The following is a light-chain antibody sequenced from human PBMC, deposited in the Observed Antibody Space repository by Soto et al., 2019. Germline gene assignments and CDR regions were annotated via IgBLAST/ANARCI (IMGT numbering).Light chain of an antibody. V-gene: IGLV2-14*01. Sequence: ALSQPASVSGSPGQSITISCTGTSGDIGSYNRVSWYQQHPGKAPKLIIYEVTDRPSGVSNRFSGSKSGNTASLTISGLQAEDEAEYYCSSYTNINTRACVFGTGTKVTVL. CDR2: EVT. CDR3: SSYTNINTRACV. J-gene: IGLJ1*01. CDR1: SGDIGSYNR.